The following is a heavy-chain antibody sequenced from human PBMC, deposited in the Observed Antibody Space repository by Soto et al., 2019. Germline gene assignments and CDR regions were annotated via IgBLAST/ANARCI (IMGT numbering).Heavy chain of an antibody. CDR2: IYHSGRT. CDR1: GESISSSSYY. D-gene: IGHD2-21*02. V-gene: IGHV4-39*01. CDR3: ARQRTTVVTQAYFDY. J-gene: IGHJ4*02. Sequence: SETQSHTCSVSGESISSSSYYWGWIRQPPGKGLEWIGSIYHSGRTYYNPSLKSRVSISIDTSKNQFSLKLSSVTAADTALYYCARQRTTVVTQAYFDYWGQGALVTVSS.